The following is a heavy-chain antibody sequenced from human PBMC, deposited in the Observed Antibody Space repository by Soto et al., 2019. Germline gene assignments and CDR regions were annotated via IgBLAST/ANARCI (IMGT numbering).Heavy chain of an antibody. Sequence: QVQLVQSGAEVKKPGSSVKVSCKASGGTFSSYTISWVRQAPGQGLEWMGRIIPILGIANYAQKFQGRVTITADKSTSTAYMELSSLRSEDTAVYYCARPGGGADAFDIWGQGPMVTVSS. CDR2: IIPILGIA. D-gene: IGHD3-16*01. CDR1: GGTFSSYT. V-gene: IGHV1-69*02. CDR3: ARPGGGADAFDI. J-gene: IGHJ3*02.